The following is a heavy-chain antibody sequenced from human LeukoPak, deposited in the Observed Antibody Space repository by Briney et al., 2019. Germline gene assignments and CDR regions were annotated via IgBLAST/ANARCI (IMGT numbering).Heavy chain of an antibody. Sequence: SETLSLTCTVSVGSTSTYYWSWIWQPAGEGLEWIGRIYTRGSTNYYSSLKSRVTMSVDTSKNQFALKLSSVSAADTAVYYCARDLKPSQVTKKAYYYYMDVWGKGTTVTVSS. CDR2: IYTRGST. CDR1: VGSTSTYY. CDR3: ARDLKPSQVTKKAYYYYMDV. V-gene: IGHV4-4*07. D-gene: IGHD4-17*01. J-gene: IGHJ6*03.